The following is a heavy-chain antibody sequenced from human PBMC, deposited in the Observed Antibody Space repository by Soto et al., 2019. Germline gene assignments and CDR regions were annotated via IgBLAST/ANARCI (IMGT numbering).Heavy chain of an antibody. Sequence: QLQLQESGPGLVKPSETLSLTCTVSGGSISSSSYYWGWIRQPPGKGLEWIGSIYYSGSTYYNPSLKSRVTISVDTSKNQFSLKLSSVTAADTAVYYCARQAAAVPAGYWGQGTLVTVSS. CDR2: IYYSGST. CDR3: ARQAAAVPAGY. D-gene: IGHD6-13*01. CDR1: GGSISSSSYY. J-gene: IGHJ4*02. V-gene: IGHV4-39*01.